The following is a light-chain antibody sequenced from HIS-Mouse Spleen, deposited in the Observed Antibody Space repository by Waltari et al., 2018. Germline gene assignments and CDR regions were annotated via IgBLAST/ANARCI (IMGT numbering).Light chain of an antibody. J-gene: IGLJ2*01. CDR1: ALPKKY. V-gene: IGLV3-10*01. CDR3: YSTDSSGNHRV. CDR2: EDS. Sequence: VSPGQTARITRSGDALPKKYAYWYQQKSGQAPVLVIYEDSKRPSGIPERFSGSSSGTMATLTISGAQVEDEADYYCYSTDSSGNHRVFGGGTKLTVL.